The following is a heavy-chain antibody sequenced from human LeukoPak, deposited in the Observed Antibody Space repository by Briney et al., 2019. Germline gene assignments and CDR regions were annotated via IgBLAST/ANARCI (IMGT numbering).Heavy chain of an antibody. Sequence: SVKVSCTASGGTFSSYAISWVRQAPGQGLEWMGGIIPIFGTANYAQKFQGRVTITADESTSTAYMELSSLRSEDTAVYCCARHFSGSPPYFDIWGQGTMVTVSS. CDR2: IIPIFGTA. CDR1: GGTFSSYA. D-gene: IGHD3-22*01. J-gene: IGHJ3*02. CDR3: ARHFSGSPPYFDI. V-gene: IGHV1-69*13.